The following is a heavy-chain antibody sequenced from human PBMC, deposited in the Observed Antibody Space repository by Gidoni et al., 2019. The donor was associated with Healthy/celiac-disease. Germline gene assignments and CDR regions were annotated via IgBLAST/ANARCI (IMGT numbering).Heavy chain of an antibody. D-gene: IGHD3-10*01. V-gene: IGHV1-46*01. Sequence: QVQLVQSGAEVKKPGASVKVSCKASGYTFTSYYMHWVRQAPGQGLEWMGIINPSGGSTSYAQKFQGRVTMTRDTSTSTVYMELSSLRSEDTAVYYCARADGGYYGSGSFNNWFDPWGQGTLVTVSS. J-gene: IGHJ5*02. CDR1: GYTFTSYY. CDR2: INPSGGST. CDR3: ARADGGYYGSGSFNNWFDP.